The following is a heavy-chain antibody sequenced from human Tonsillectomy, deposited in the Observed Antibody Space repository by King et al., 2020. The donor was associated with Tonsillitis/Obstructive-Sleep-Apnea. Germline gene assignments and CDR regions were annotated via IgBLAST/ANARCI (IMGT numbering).Heavy chain of an antibody. CDR2: IDYDGSDK. J-gene: IGHJ1*01. CDR3: VRDKAEYSSSWRLKY. CDR1: GFSFSHYG. Sequence: VQLVESGGGVVQPGRSLRLSCAGSGFSFSHYGIHWVRQVPGKGLEWVALIDYDGSDKYYGESVKGRFTISRDNSKNTVFLQMDRLRVEDTAVYYCVRDKAEYSSSWRLKYGGQGTLVTVSS. V-gene: IGHV3-33*01. D-gene: IGHD6-6*01.